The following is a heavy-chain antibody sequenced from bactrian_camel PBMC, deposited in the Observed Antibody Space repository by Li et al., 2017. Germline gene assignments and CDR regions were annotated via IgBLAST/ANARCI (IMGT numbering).Heavy chain of an antibody. V-gene: IGHV3S53*01. D-gene: IGHD1*01. Sequence: HVQLVESGGGPVQAGGSVTLSCVSSGFIFSMCAMGWYRQAPGKERELVGSVGTDGTTTYADSMKGRVTISQDNAKRTMYLHMNSLKSEDTAVYSCATGGVSLERGVGVWGQGTQVTVS. CDR2: VGTDGTT. CDR1: GFIFSMCA. J-gene: IGHJ4*01. CDR3: ATGGVSLERGVGV.